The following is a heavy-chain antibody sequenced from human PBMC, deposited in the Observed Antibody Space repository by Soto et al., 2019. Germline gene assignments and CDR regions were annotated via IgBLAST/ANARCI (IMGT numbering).Heavy chain of an antibody. CDR3: ARGRGYSYGLDP. CDR1: GGSISSYY. D-gene: IGHD5-18*01. Sequence: PETLSLSCTVSGGSISSYYWSWIRQPPGKGLEWIGYIYYSGTTSYSPSLKSRVAISLDTSKNQFSLSLSSVTAADTAVYYCARGRGYSYGLDPWGQGTLVTVSS. J-gene: IGHJ5*02. CDR2: IYYSGTT. V-gene: IGHV4-59*08.